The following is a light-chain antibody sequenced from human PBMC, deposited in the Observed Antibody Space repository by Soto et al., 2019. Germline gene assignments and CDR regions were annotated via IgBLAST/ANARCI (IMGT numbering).Light chain of an antibody. Sequence: EIVLTQSPGILSLSPGERATLSCRASQSVSSSYLAWYQQKPGQAPRLLIYGASSRATGIPDRFSGSGSGTDFTLTISSLEPEDFAVYYCQQYGSSGTFGQGTKVDIK. CDR2: GAS. CDR1: QSVSSSY. V-gene: IGKV3-20*01. J-gene: IGKJ1*01. CDR3: QQYGSSGT.